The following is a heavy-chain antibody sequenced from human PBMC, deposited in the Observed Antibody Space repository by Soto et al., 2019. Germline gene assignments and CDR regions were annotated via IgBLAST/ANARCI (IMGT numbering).Heavy chain of an antibody. CDR1: GFTFSSCA. CDR3: AKDSAHYYYDSSGYSYYFDY. J-gene: IGHJ4*02. Sequence: EVQLLESGGGLVQPGGSLRLSCAASGFTFSSCAMSWVRQAPGRGLEWVSAISGRGVSTYYADSVKGRFTISRDNSKNTLYLQMNSLRAEDTAVYYCAKDSAHYYYDSSGYSYYFDYWGQGTLVTVSS. CDR2: ISGRGVST. V-gene: IGHV3-23*01. D-gene: IGHD3-22*01.